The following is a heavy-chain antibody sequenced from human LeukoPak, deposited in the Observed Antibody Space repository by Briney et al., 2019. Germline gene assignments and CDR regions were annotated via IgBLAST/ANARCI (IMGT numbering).Heavy chain of an antibody. V-gene: IGHV1-2*02. CDR1: GYTFTGYY. J-gene: IGHJ4*02. D-gene: IGHD6-13*01. CDR2: INPNSGGT. CDR3: ASRRPYSSSWYYFDY. Sequence: SVNVSCKASGYTFTGYYMHWVRQAPGQGLEWMGWINPNSGGTNYAQKFQGRVTMTRDTSLSTAYMELRRLRSDDTAVYYCASRRPYSSSWYYFDYWGQGTLVTVSS.